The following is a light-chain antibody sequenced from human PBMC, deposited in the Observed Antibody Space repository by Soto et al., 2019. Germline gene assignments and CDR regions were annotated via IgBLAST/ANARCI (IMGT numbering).Light chain of an antibody. CDR3: HQYYSSPWT. V-gene: IGKV4-1*01. CDR2: WAS. Sequence: VMTQSPDSLSLFLGERATIDCKSSQSVLYTANNKSYLAWYQQKPGQSPKLLIYWASIRDSGVPDRFSGSGSGTDFTLTISSPQAEDVAVYFCHQYYSSPWTFGQGTKVEIK. J-gene: IGKJ1*01. CDR1: QSVLYTANNKSY.